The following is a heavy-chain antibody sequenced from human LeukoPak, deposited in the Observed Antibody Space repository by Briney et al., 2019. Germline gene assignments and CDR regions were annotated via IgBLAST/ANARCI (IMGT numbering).Heavy chain of an antibody. V-gene: IGHV1-8*01. CDR1: GYTFTSYD. J-gene: IGHJ4*02. CDR2: MNPNSGNT. CDR3: ARKITMVRGAVYYFDY. D-gene: IGHD3-10*01. Sequence: ASVKVSCEASGYTFTSYDINWVRQATGQGLEWMGWMNPNSGNTGYAQKFQGRVTMTRNTSISTAYMELSSLRSEDTAVYYCARKITMVRGAVYYFDYWGQGTLVTVSS.